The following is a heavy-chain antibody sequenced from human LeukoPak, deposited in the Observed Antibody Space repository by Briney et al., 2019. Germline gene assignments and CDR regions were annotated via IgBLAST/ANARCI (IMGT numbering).Heavy chain of an antibody. Sequence: SETLSLTCAVSGGSIRSSTYYWGWIRQPPGKGLEWIGSIYYSGSTYYNPSLKSRVTISVDTSKNQFSLKLSSVTAADTAVYYCARSSGWYVSGMDVWGQGTTVTVSS. D-gene: IGHD6-19*01. V-gene: IGHV4-39*07. CDR1: GGSIRSSTYY. J-gene: IGHJ6*02. CDR3: ARSSGWYVSGMDV. CDR2: IYYSGST.